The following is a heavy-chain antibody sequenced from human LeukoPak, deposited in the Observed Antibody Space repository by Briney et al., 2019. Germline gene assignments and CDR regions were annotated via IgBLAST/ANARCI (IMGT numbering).Heavy chain of an antibody. CDR2: ISYDGSNK. CDR3: ARVLIDLVVVVTDGPNWFDP. V-gene: IGHV3-30-3*01. J-gene: IGHJ5*02. D-gene: IGHD2-15*01. Sequence: GGSLRLSCAASGFTFSSYAMHWVRQAPGKGLEWVAVISYDGSNKYYADSVKGRFTISRDNSKNTLYLQMNSLRAEDTAVYYCARVLIDLVVVVTDGPNWFDPWGQGTLVTVSS. CDR1: GFTFSSYA.